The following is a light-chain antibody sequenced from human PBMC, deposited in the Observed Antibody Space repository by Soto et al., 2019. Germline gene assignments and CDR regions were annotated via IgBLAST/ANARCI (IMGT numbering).Light chain of an antibody. CDR1: QSISSW. J-gene: IGKJ1*01. CDR3: QHYNSYSGA. Sequence: DIQMTQSPSTPSASVGDRVTITCRASQSISSWLAWYQQKPGKAPKLLIYKASTLKSGVPSRFSGSGSGTEFTVTISSLQPDDFATYYCQHYNSYSGAFGQGTKVDIK. CDR2: KAS. V-gene: IGKV1-5*03.